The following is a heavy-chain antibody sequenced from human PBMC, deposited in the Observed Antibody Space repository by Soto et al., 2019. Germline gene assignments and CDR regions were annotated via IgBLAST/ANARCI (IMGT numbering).Heavy chain of an antibody. D-gene: IGHD3-10*01. Sequence: EVQLLESGGGLVKPGGSLRLSCAASGFTFRSYVMSWVRQAPGKGLEWLSTITGTGSNTYYADSVRGRFAISRDNSKDTLYLQMESLGAEDTAVYYCAKLAWLGDLPGHDFWGQRTLVTVSS. J-gene: IGHJ4*02. CDR3: AKLAWLGDLPGHDF. CDR2: ITGTGSNT. V-gene: IGHV3-23*01. CDR1: GFTFRSYV.